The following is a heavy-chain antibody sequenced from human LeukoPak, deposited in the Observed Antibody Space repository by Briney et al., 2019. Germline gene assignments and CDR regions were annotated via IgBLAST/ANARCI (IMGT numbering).Heavy chain of an antibody. V-gene: IGHV3-23*01. CDR1: GFTFTNCA. CDR2: ISGSGAST. J-gene: IGHJ5*01. D-gene: IGHD1-26*01. Sequence: PGGFLRLSCAASGFTFTNCAMTWVRQAPGKGLEWVSSISGSGASTYYADSVRGRFTISRDNSKNTVYLQMNGLSVEDTALYYCAKDQSRVGASDPFDSWGQGTQVTVSS. CDR3: AKDQSRVGASDPFDS.